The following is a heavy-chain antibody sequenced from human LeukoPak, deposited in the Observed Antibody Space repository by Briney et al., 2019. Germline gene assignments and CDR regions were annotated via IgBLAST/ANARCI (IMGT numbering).Heavy chain of an antibody. J-gene: IGHJ4*02. CDR2: ISSSSSTI. CDR1: GFTFSNYY. D-gene: IGHD3-22*01. Sequence: GGSLRLSCAASGFTFSNYYMSWIRQAPGKGLEWVSYISSSSSTIYYADSVKGRFTISRDNAKNSLYLQMNSLRAEDTAVYYCARESVRRISMRSKGFFDYWGRGTRVTVSS. V-gene: IGHV3-11*04. CDR3: ARESVRRISMRSKGFFDY.